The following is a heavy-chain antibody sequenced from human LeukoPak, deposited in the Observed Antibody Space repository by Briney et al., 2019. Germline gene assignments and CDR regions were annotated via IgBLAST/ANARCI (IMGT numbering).Heavy chain of an antibody. CDR2: IKSDGST. CDR3: ARAPSEIGGYYPEYFRH. V-gene: IGHV3-74*01. Sequence: PGGSLRLSCAASGFTFSSYWMHWLRHAPGKGLVWVSRIKSDGSTRYADSVKGRFTISRDNAKNTVSLQMNSLRAEDTGVYYCARAPSEIGGYYPEYFRHWGQGTLVTVSP. CDR1: GFTFSSYW. D-gene: IGHD3-22*01. J-gene: IGHJ1*01.